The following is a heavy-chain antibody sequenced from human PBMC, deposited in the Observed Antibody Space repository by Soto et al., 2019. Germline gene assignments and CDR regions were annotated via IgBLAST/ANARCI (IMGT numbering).Heavy chain of an antibody. V-gene: IGHV4-39*01. CDR1: PGSISSSDYY. J-gene: IGHJ6*01. Sequence: QLQLQESGPGLVKPSETLSLTCTVSPGSISSSDYYWGWIRQPPGKGLECIGTIYYTGSTYYNPALKRRVPLSADTSKNQFSLKVTSVTAADTAVYYCATFASGSYFGYFYYGMDVW. CDR2: IYYTGST. CDR3: ATFASGSYFGYFYYGMDV. D-gene: IGHD3-10*01.